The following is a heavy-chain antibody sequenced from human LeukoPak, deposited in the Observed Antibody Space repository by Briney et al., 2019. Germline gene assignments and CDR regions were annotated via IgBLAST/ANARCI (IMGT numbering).Heavy chain of an antibody. D-gene: IGHD3-10*01. Sequence: GRSLRLASAASAFTFSSYGMHWDRQAPGKVLEWVAVIWYVGSNKYYADSVKGRFTISRDKSKNTLYLQMNSLRAEDTAVYYCARDVYYGSGPLGYWGQGTLVTVSS. CDR3: ARDVYYGSGPLGY. CDR2: IWYVGSNK. CDR1: AFTFSSYG. J-gene: IGHJ4*02. V-gene: IGHV3-33*01.